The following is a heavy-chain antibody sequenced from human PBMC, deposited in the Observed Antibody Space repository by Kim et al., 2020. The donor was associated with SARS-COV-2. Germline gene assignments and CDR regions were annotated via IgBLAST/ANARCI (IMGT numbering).Heavy chain of an antibody. V-gene: IGHV3-73*01. D-gene: IGHD3-22*01. CDR2: IRSKANSYAT. J-gene: IGHJ4*02. CDR3: TTSHYDSSGYYQYYFDY. CDR1: GFTFSGSA. Sequence: GGSLRLSCAASGFTFSGSAMHWVRQASGKGLEWVGRIRSKANSYATAYAASVKGRFTISRDDSKNTAYLQMNSLKTEDTAVYYCTTSHYDSSGYYQYYFDYWGQGTLVTVSS.